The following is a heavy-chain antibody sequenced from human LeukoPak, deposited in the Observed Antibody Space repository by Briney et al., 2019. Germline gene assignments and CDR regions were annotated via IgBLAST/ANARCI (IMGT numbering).Heavy chain of an antibody. CDR2: ISPYNGNR. J-gene: IGHJ3*02. Sequence: GASVTVSCKASGYTFTSYGVSWVGQAPGQGLEGLGWISPYNGNRNYAQKVEGRVTMTTDTSSSTAYMELRSLISDDTAVYYCARKSYLRTIREDDALDIWGQGTKVTVSS. V-gene: IGHV1-18*01. CDR3: ARKSYLRTIREDDALDI. D-gene: IGHD1-26*01. CDR1: GYTFTSYG.